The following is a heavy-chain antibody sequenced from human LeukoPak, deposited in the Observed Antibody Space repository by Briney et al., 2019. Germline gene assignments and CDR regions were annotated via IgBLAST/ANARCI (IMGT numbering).Heavy chain of an antibody. D-gene: IGHD2-2*01. Sequence: SETLSLTCAVSGYSISSDYYWGWVRQPPGKGLEWIGNIYHSGTTYYNPSLKSRVTISVDTSKNQFSLKQTSVTAADTAVYYCARQRHIVAVPGSFDIWGQGTMVTVSS. CDR1: GYSISSDYY. CDR2: IYHSGTT. CDR3: ARQRHIVAVPGSFDI. V-gene: IGHV4-38-2*01. J-gene: IGHJ3*02.